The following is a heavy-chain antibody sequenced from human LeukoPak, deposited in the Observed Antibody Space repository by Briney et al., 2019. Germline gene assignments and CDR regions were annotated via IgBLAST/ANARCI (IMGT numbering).Heavy chain of an antibody. J-gene: IGHJ4*02. CDR3: AKDRTRQAY. CDR1: GFTFSSYD. V-gene: IGHV3-48*03. Sequence: GGSLRLSCAASGFTFSSYDMNWVRQAPGKGLEWVSYISSSAGTMYYADSVKGRFTISRDNAKNSLYLQMNSLRAEDTAVYYCAKDRTRQAYWGQGTLVTVSS. CDR2: ISSSAGTM. D-gene: IGHD3-3*01.